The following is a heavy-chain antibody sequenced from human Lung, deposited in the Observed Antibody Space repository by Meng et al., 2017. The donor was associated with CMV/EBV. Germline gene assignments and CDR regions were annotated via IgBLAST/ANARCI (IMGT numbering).Heavy chain of an antibody. CDR2: SRSKDFSYAT. Sequence: GGSLRLCCAVSGFSGSGIHWVRQASGKGLEWVGHSRSKDFSYATEFAASVKGRFTIPRDESKNTAHLQMNSLKTEDTAVYYCTKDWSHAMDVLGQGTTVTVSS. CDR1: GFSGSG. V-gene: IGHV3-73*01. D-gene: IGHD1-1*01. J-gene: IGHJ6*02. CDR3: TKDWSHAMDV.